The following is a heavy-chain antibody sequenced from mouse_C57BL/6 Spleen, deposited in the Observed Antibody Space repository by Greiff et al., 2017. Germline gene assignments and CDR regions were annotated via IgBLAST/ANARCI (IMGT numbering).Heavy chain of an antibody. J-gene: IGHJ4*01. CDR2: IHPSDSDT. V-gene: IGHV1-74*01. Sequence: QVQLQQPGAELVKPGASVKVSCKASGYTFTSYWMHWVKQRPGQGLEWIGRIHPSDSDTNYNQKFKGKATLTVEKSSSTVYLELSRLTSDDSAVYYCARDGNYAMDYWGQGTSVTVSS. CDR1: GYTFTSYW. CDR3: ARDGNYAMDY. D-gene: IGHD1-1*01.